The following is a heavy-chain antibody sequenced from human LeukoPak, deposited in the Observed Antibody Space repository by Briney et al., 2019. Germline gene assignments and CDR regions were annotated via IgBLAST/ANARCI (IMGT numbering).Heavy chain of an antibody. D-gene: IGHD6-6*01. CDR1: GGSITSNNW. V-gene: IGHV4-4*02. CDR2: IYHSGST. CDR3: ARKYYYYYYMDV. J-gene: IGHJ6*03. Sequence: ETLSLTCAVSGGSITSNNWWSWVRQPPGKGLEWIGEIYHSGSTNYSPSLKSRLTISVDKSKNQFSLKLTSVTAADTAVYYCARKYYYYYYMDVWGKGTTVTVSS.